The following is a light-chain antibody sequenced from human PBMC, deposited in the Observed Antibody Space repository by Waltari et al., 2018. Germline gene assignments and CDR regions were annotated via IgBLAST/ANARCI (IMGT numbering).Light chain of an antibody. CDR3: QQLHSYPRA. CDR2: GAS. CDR1: QDLDNW. Sequence: AIQVTQSPSSLSASVGDRVPITCRASQDLDNWLAWYQQKPGKAPNLLIYGASVLESGVQSRFSGSGSGTDFTLTISSLQPEDFATYYCQQLHSYPRAFGGGTKVESK. V-gene: IGKV1-13*02. J-gene: IGKJ4*01.